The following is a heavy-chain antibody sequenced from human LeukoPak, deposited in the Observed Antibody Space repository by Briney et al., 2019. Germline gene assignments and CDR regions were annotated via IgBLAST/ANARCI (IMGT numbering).Heavy chain of an antibody. Sequence: GGSLRLSCAASGFTFSSYAMSWVRQAPGKGLEWVSAISGSGGSTYYADSVKGRFTISRDNAKNSLYLQMNSLRAEDTAVYYCARDLLASGFWSGYYHYYYGMDVWGQGTTVTVSS. J-gene: IGHJ6*02. CDR1: GFTFSSYA. CDR2: ISGSGGST. D-gene: IGHD3-3*01. CDR3: ARDLLASGFWSGYYHYYYGMDV. V-gene: IGHV3-23*01.